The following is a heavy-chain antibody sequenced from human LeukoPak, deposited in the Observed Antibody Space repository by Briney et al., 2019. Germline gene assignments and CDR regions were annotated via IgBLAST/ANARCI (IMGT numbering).Heavy chain of an antibody. CDR1: GFSFHDHG. Sequence: GTSLRLSCAASGFSFHDHGMVRVRQAPGKGLEWVAVIAADGGVKQYADSVKGRFSLSRDNSKNTVSLQMNGLTAEDTAVYYCAREATWGQWYFDLWGQGAPVTVSS. J-gene: IGHJ4*02. V-gene: IGHV3-30*03. CDR3: AREATWGQWYFDL. CDR2: IAADGGVK. D-gene: IGHD6-19*01.